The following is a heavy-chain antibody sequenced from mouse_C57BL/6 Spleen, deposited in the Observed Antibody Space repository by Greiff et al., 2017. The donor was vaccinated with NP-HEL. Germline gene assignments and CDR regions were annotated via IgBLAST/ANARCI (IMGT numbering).Heavy chain of an antibody. CDR2: INYDGSST. V-gene: IGHV5-16*01. J-gene: IGHJ2*01. D-gene: IGHD2-4*01. CDR1: GFTFSDYY. CDR3: ARVYDYDRVYYFDY. Sequence: DVKLVESEGGLVQPGSSMKLSCTASGFTFSDYYMAWVRQVPEKGLEWVANINYDGSSTYYLDSLKSRFIISRDNAKNILYLQMSSLKSEDTATYYCARVYDYDRVYYFDYWGQGTTLTVSS.